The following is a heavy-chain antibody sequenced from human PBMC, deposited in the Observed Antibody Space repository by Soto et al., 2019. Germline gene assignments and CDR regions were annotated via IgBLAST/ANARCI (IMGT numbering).Heavy chain of an antibody. D-gene: IGHD4-17*01. J-gene: IGHJ4*02. Sequence: QVQLVEFGGGVVQPGRSLRLSCAASGFTFSSYAMHWVRQAPGKGLEWVAVISYDGSNKYYADSVKGRFTISRDNSKNTLYLQMNSLRAEDTAVYYCARGPYGDYYFDYWGQGTLVTVSS. CDR2: ISYDGSNK. V-gene: IGHV3-30-3*01. CDR1: GFTFSSYA. CDR3: ARGPYGDYYFDY.